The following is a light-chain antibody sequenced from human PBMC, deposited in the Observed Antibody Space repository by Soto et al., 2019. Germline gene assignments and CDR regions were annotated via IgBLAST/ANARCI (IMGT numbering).Light chain of an antibody. CDR3: QQIYSAPLT. J-gene: IGKJ4*01. CDR2: AAS. Sequence: DIQMTQSPSSLSAPVGDRVTITCRAGQSITTYLNWYRQKPGKAPKLLIYAASSLQSGVPSRFSGSGSETEFTLSISSLQPEDFATYFCQQIYSAPLTFGGGTKVDIK. V-gene: IGKV1-39*01. CDR1: QSITTY.